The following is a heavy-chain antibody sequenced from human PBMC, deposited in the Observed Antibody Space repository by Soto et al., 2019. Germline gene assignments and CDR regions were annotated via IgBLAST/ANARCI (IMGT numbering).Heavy chain of an antibody. CDR2: TFYSGRT. CDR3: ASGIDYYESSGSIFDY. CDR1: GASFSSYY. D-gene: IGHD3-22*01. Sequence: SETLSLTCTVSGASFSSYYWNWIRQPPGKGLEWIGYTFYSGRTNYNPSLKSRVTMSVDTSKNQFSLKVSSVTAADTAVYYCASGIDYYESSGSIFDYWGQGTLVTVSS. V-gene: IGHV4-59*01. J-gene: IGHJ4*02.